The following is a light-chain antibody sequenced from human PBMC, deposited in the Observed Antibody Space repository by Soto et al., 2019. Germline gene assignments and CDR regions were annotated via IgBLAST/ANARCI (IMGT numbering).Light chain of an antibody. CDR2: GAS. V-gene: IGKV3-20*01. J-gene: IGKJ4*01. CDR1: QSVSSSN. Sequence: EIVLTQSPGTLSLSQGERATLSCRASQSVSSSNLAWYKQKPGQAPRLHIYGASSRATGIPDRFSGSGFGTDFALTFCRLEPEDFAVYYGRQYGSSLGLFGGGTKVDIK. CDR3: RQYGSSLGL.